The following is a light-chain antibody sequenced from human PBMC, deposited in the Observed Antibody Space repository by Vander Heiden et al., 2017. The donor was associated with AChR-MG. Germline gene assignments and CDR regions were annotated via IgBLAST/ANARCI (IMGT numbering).Light chain of an antibody. V-gene: IGKV3-20*01. J-gene: IGKJ2*01. Sequence: EIVLTQSPGTLSLSPGERATLSCRASQNVRDNYLAWYQQKPGQAPRLLIYGASNRATGIPDRFRGSGSGTDFSLTISRLEPEDFAVFYCQQYGSPPYTFGQGTKLEIK. CDR1: QNVRDNY. CDR3: QQYGSPPYT. CDR2: GAS.